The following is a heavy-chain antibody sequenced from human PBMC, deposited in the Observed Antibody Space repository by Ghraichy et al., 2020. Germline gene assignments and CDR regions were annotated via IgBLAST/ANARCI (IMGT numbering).Heavy chain of an antibody. CDR2: LGADGRST. CDR1: EFTFDGYP. D-gene: IGHD3-10*01. V-gene: IGHV3-23*01. CDR3: AKEGGRLGEGAFDV. J-gene: IGHJ3*01. Sequence: GESLNISCAVSEFTFDGYPMTWVRQAPGKGLEWVSTLGADGRSTFYADSVKGRFTISRDKSKRTMYRQMNSLRADDTAVYYWAKEGGRLGEGAFDVWGQGTKVTVSS.